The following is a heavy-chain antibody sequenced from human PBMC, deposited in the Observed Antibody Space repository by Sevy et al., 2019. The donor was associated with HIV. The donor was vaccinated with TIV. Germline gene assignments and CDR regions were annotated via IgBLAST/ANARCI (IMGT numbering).Heavy chain of an antibody. Sequence: HSETLSLTCTVSGGSISSYYWSWIRQPPGKGLEWIGYIYYSGSTNYNASLKSRVTISVDTSKNQFSLKLSSVTAADTAVYYCARHLTGSGYSYGYADDRWFDPWGQGTLVTVSS. D-gene: IGHD5-18*01. V-gene: IGHV4-59*08. CDR2: IYYSGST. CDR1: GGSISSYY. J-gene: IGHJ5*02. CDR3: ARHLTGSGYSYGYADDRWFDP.